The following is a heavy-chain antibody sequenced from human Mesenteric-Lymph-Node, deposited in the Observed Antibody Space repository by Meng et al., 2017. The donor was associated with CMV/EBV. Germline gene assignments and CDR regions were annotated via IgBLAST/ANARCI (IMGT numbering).Heavy chain of an antibody. CDR1: GYTFTSYA. J-gene: IGHJ4*02. Sequence: KASGYTFTSYAMHWVRQAPGQRLEWMGWINAGNGNTKYSQKFQGRVTITRDTSASTAYMELSSLRSEDTAVYYCARVGGYSYGLPFDYWGQGTLVTVSS. D-gene: IGHD5-18*01. CDR2: INAGNGNT. CDR3: ARVGGYSYGLPFDY. V-gene: IGHV1-3*01.